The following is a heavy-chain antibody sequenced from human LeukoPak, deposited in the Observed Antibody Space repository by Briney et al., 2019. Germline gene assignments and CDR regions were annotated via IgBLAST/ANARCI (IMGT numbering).Heavy chain of an antibody. Sequence: GGSLRLSCAVSGLRSGSFWMSWVRQAPGKGLEWVANINQDGSEKYFVDSVRGRFTISRDNSKNSLHLQMSTLRAEDTAVYYCARERDGRFFDYWGQGTLVTVSS. CDR1: GLRSGSFW. CDR2: INQDGSEK. V-gene: IGHV3-7*01. J-gene: IGHJ4*02. CDR3: ARERDGRFFDY. D-gene: IGHD5-24*01.